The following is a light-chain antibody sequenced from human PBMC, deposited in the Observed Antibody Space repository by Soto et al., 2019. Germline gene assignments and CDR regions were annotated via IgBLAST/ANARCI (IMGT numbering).Light chain of an antibody. CDR1: QSVSSSY. CDR3: QQDYNLLT. V-gene: IGKV3D-7*01. Sequence: PGERVTLSCRASQSVSSSYLTWYQQKPGQAPRLLIYGACTRATSIPARFSGSGSGTDFTLTISSLQPEDFAVYYCQQDYNLLTFGGGTKVEIK. J-gene: IGKJ4*01. CDR2: GAC.